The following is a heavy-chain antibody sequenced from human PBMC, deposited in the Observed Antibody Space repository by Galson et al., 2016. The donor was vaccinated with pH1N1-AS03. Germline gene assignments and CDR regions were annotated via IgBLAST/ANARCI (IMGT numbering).Heavy chain of an antibody. D-gene: IGHD5-12*01. CDR3: AVWGYISGTHGLDV. J-gene: IGHJ6*04. CDR1: GFTVSRND. Sequence: SLRLSCAASGFTVSRNDMHWVRQATGKGLEWVSIIAAAGPTHYADSVKGRFTISREIPQNSLYLRMDSLRADDTAVDYVAVWGYISGTHGLDVGGKGTTVTVAS. V-gene: IGHV3-13*01. CDR2: IAAAGPT.